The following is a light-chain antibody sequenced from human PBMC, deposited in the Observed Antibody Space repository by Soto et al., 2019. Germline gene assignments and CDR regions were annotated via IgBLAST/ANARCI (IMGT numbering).Light chain of an antibody. CDR3: CSYAGSSTYV. Sequence: QSALTQPASVSGSPGQSITISCTGTTSNIGSYILVSWYQQHPGKAPKLLIYEASTRPSGVSNRFSGSKSGNTASLTISGLQAEDEADYYGCSYAGSSTYVFGGGTKVTVL. CDR2: EAS. V-gene: IGLV2-23*01. J-gene: IGLJ2*01. CDR1: TSNIGSYIL.